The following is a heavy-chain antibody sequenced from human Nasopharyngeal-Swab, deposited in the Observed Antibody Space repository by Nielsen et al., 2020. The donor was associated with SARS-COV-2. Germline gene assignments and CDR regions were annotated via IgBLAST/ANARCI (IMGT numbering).Heavy chain of an antibody. CDR3: ARHYYDSSARVGGMDV. D-gene: IGHD3-22*01. CDR1: GFSFTNYW. V-gene: IGHV5-51*01. Sequence: GESLKISCKGSGFSFTNYWIAWVRQMPGKGLEWMGIIYPRDSDTRYSPSFQGQVTISADKSTNTAYLQWSSLKASDTAMYYCARHYYDSSARVGGMDVWGQGTTVTVSS. J-gene: IGHJ6*02. CDR2: IYPRDSDT.